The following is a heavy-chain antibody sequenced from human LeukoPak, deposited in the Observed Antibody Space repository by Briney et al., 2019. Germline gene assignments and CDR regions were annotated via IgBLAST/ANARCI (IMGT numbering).Heavy chain of an antibody. CDR1: GGSISSGGYS. D-gene: IGHD1-14*01. CDR2: IYHSGST. Sequence: SETLSLTCAVSGGSISSGGYSWSWIRQPPGTGLEWIGYIYHSGSTYYNPSLKSRVTISVDRSKNQFSLKLSSVTAADTAVYYCARTTSTDAFDIWGQGTMVTVSS. J-gene: IGHJ3*02. V-gene: IGHV4-30-2*01. CDR3: ARTTSTDAFDI.